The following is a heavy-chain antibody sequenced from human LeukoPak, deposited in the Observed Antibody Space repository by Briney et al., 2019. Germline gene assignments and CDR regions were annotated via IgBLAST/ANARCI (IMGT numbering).Heavy chain of an antibody. CDR3: ARSVDGYNFGY. V-gene: IGHV4-59*08. CDR1: GGSISSYY. CDR2: IYYSGST. J-gene: IGHJ4*02. D-gene: IGHD5-24*01. Sequence: PSETLSLTCTVSGGSISSYYWSWIRQPQGKGLEWIGYIYYSGSTNYNPSLKSRVTISVDTSKNQFSLKLSSVTAADTAVYYCARSVDGYNFGYWGQGTLVTVSS.